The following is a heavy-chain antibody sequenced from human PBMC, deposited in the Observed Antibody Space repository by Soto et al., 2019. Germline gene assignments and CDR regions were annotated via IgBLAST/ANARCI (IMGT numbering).Heavy chain of an antibody. J-gene: IGHJ5*02. V-gene: IGHV3-23*01. CDR1: GFTFGTTD. D-gene: IGHD3-10*01. CDR3: VKNSGWFNT. Sequence: GGSLRLSCAASGFTFGTTDMNWVRQAPGEGLEWVSTIDGSGGITYYADSVKGRFTISRDNSRNTVYLQMNSLRGGDTALYYCVKNSGWFNTWGQGALVTVSS. CDR2: IDGSGGIT.